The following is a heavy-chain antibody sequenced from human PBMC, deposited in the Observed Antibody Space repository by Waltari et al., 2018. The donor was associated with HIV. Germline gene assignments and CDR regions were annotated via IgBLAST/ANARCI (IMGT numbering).Heavy chain of an antibody. J-gene: IGHJ4*02. D-gene: IGHD3-22*01. CDR2: ISYDGNNK. V-gene: IGHV3-30*18. Sequence: QVQLVASGGGVVQPGRSLILSCAASGFPFSNSGMHWVRQAPGKGLEWVAVISYDGNNKNYADSVKGRFTISRDNSKNTLYLQMNSLRADDTALYYCVKDRGTFTMINEYWGQGTLVTVSS. CDR1: GFPFSNSG. CDR3: VKDRGTFTMINEY.